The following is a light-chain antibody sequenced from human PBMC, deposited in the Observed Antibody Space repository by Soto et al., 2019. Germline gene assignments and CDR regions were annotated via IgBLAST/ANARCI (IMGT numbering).Light chain of an antibody. CDR2: SNN. CDR3: AAWDASLGGFYV. J-gene: IGLJ1*01. V-gene: IGLV1-44*01. Sequence: QSVLTQPPSASGTPGQRVTISCSGSRSSIGSNTVNWYQHLPGMAPKLLIYSNNNRPSGVPDRFSASKAGASASLAISGLQSEDEGDYYCAAWDASLGGFYVFGSGTKVTVL. CDR1: RSSIGSNT.